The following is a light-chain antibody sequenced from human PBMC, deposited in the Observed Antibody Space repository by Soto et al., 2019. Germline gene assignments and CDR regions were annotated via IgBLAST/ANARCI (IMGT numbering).Light chain of an antibody. V-gene: IGLV2-14*01. J-gene: IGLJ2*01. CDR3: SSTLMV. Sequence: QSALTQPASVSGSPGQSITISCTGTSSDVGGYNYVSWYQQHPGKAPKLMIYDVSNRPSGVSNRFSGSKSGNTASLTISGLQAEDEADYTSSSTLMVFGGGTKVTVL. CDR2: DVS. CDR1: SSDVGGYNY.